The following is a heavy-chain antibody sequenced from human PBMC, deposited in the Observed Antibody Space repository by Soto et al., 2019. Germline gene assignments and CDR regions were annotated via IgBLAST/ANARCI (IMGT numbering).Heavy chain of an antibody. CDR1: GFTFTSSA. V-gene: IGHV1-58*02. D-gene: IGHD6-19*01. CDR3: AAEGYSSGWYTDY. CDR2: IVVGSGNT. J-gene: IGHJ4*02. Sequence: ASVKVSCKASGFTFTSSAMQWVRQARGQRLEWIGWIVVGSGNTNYAQKFQERVTITRDMSTSTAYMEPSSLRSEDTAVYYCAAEGYSSGWYTDYWGQGTLVTVSS.